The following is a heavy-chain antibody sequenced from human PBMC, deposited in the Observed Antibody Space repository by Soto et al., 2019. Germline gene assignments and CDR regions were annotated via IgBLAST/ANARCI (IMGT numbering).Heavy chain of an antibody. CDR1: GYTFSSYY. CDR2: INPNGGVS. D-gene: IGHD3-16*01. V-gene: IGHV1-46*01. Sequence: QVQLVQSGTEVRQPGASVKVSCKTSGYTFSSYYIHWVRQAPGQGLEWMAIINPNGGVSSSPQKFQGRITVTSDTSTSTVYMDLSSLRSEDTAVYYCARRKTNFGEDSFDIWGQGTMVTVSS. J-gene: IGHJ3*02. CDR3: ARRKTNFGEDSFDI.